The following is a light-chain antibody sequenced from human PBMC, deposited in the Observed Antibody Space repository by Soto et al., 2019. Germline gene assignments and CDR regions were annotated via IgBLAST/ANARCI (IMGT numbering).Light chain of an antibody. V-gene: IGLV2-14*01. Sequence: QSALTQPASVSGSPGQSITISCTGTSSDVGGYNYVSWYQQHPGKAPKLMIYEVSNRPSGVSNRFSGSKSGNTASLTISWLQAEDGADYYCSSYTSSSIDYVFGTGTKVTVL. J-gene: IGLJ1*01. CDR3: SSYTSSSIDYV. CDR1: SSDVGGYNY. CDR2: EVS.